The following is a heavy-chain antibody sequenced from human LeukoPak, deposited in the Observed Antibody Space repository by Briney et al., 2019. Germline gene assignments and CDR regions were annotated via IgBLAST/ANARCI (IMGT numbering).Heavy chain of an antibody. CDR2: IYYSGST. J-gene: IGHJ4*02. Sequence: SEALSLTCTVSGGSISSGGYYWSWIRQHPGKGLEWIGYIYYSGSTYYNPSLKSRVTISVDTSKNQFSLKLSSVTAADTAVYYCASVPRSSGYVNWGQGTLVTVSS. CDR3: ASVPRSSGYVN. D-gene: IGHD3-22*01. V-gene: IGHV4-31*03. CDR1: GGSISSGGYY.